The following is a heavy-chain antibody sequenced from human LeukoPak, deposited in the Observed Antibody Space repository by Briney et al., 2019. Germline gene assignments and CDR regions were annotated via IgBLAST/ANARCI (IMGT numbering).Heavy chain of an antibody. Sequence: SETLSLTCTVSGGSISSYYWSWIRQPPGKGLEWIGYIYYSGSTNYNPSLKSRVTISVDTSKNQFSLKLSSVTAADTAVNYCARHRRWLQRYYFDYWGQGTLVTVSS. CDR1: GGSISSYY. J-gene: IGHJ4*02. D-gene: IGHD5-24*01. V-gene: IGHV4-59*08. CDR3: ARHRRWLQRYYFDY. CDR2: IYYSGST.